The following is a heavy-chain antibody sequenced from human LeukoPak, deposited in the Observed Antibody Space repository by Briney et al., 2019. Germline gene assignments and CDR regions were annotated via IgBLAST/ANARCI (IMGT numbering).Heavy chain of an antibody. D-gene: IGHD3-9*01. CDR1: GFTYSFYW. CDR2: IKRDGSET. J-gene: IGHJ6*02. Sequence: GGSLRLSCAASGFTYSFYWMSWVRQAPGKGLEWVANIKRDGSETDYVDSVKGRFTISRDNAQNSMYLQMNSLRAEDTAVYYCATEERPPIFNYDSSGWDYNYYVMDVWGQGTTVTVSS. V-gene: IGHV3-7*05. CDR3: ATEERPPIFNYDSSGWDYNYYVMDV.